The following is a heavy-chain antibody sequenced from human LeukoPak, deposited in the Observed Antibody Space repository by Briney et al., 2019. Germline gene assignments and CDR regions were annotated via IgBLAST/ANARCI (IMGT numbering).Heavy chain of an antibody. Sequence: GGSLRLSCAASGFTFSSYAMSWVRQAPGKGLEWVSAISGSGGSTCYADSVKGRFTISRDNSKNTLYLQMNSLRAEDTAVYYCAKDYDFGVVIAIDYWGQGTLVTVSS. CDR1: GFTFSSYA. CDR2: ISGSGGST. CDR3: AKDYDFGVVIAIDY. V-gene: IGHV3-23*01. D-gene: IGHD3-3*01. J-gene: IGHJ4*02.